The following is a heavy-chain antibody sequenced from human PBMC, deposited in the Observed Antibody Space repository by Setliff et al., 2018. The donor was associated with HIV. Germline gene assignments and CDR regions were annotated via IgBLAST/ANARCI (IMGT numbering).Heavy chain of an antibody. CDR1: GFTFSNAW. CDR3: TTDHLFYCGEDSCSHDY. V-gene: IGHV3-15*01. J-gene: IGHJ4*02. Sequence: GGSLRLSCAASGFTFSNAWMSWVRQAPGKGLEWVGRIKSRTDGETIDYAAPVKGRFFVSRDDSKNTLYLHMNSLRSEDTAVYYCTTDHLFYCGEDSCSHDYWGQGTXXTVSS. D-gene: IGHD3-10*01. CDR2: IKSRTDGETI.